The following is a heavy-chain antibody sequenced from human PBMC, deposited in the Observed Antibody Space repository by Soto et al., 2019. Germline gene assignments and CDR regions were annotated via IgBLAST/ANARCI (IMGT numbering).Heavy chain of an antibody. CDR1: GDSVSSNSAA. V-gene: IGHV6-1*01. Sequence: SQTLSLTCAISGDSVSSNSAAWNWIRLSPSKGLEWLARTYYRSRCYHDYAVSVRSRITVNPDTSKNQFSLQLTSVTPEDTAVYYSAGTTSHQLYYMDVWGKGTTVTVSS. CDR3: AGTTSHQLYYMDV. D-gene: IGHD1-7*01. CDR2: TYYRSRCYH. J-gene: IGHJ6*03.